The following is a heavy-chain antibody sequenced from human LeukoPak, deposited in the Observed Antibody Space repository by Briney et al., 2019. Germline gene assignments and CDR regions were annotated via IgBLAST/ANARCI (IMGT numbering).Heavy chain of an antibody. J-gene: IGHJ3*02. D-gene: IGHD1-7*01. CDR2: ITAYDGNK. V-gene: IGHV1-18*01. CDR3: ARQSFIAGDNWNYVLNGDDALDI. Sequence: RASVTVSFMASGYTFSIYGITWVRPAPGPGLEWMGWITAYDGNKNFLQNFQARVTMTTDTATNTAYMELRSLRSDDTAVYYCARQSFIAGDNWNYVLNGDDALDIWGQGTMVTVSS. CDR1: GYTFSIYG.